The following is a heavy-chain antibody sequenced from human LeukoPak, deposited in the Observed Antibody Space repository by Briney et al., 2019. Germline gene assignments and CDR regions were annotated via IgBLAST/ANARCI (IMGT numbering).Heavy chain of an antibody. J-gene: IGHJ3*02. Sequence: ASVKVSCKASGGTFSSYAISWVRQAPGQGLEWMGGIIPIFGTANYAQKFQGRVTITADESTSTAYMELSSLRSEDTAVYYCARDKGDGYNPAVGAFDIWGQGTMVTVSS. CDR1: GGTFSSYA. CDR3: ARDKGDGYNPAVGAFDI. CDR2: IIPIFGTA. D-gene: IGHD5-24*01. V-gene: IGHV1-69*13.